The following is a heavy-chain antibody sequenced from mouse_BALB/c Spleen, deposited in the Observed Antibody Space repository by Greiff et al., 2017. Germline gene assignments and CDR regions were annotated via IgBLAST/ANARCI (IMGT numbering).Heavy chain of an antibody. CDR3: ARYGYYAMDY. J-gene: IGHJ4*01. Sequence: QVQLKQSGAELAKPGASVKMSCKASGYTFTSYWMHWVKQRPGQGLEWIGYINPSTGYTEYNQKFKDKATLTADKSSSTAYMQLSSLTSEDSAVYYCARYGYYAMDYWGQGTSVTVSS. D-gene: IGHD1-1*02. V-gene: IGHV1-7*01. CDR2: INPSTGYT. CDR1: GYTFTSYW.